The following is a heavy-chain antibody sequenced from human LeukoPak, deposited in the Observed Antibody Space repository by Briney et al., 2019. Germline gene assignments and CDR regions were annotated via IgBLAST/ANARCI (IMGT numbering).Heavy chain of an antibody. Sequence: GASVKVSCKASGYTFTSYGISWVRQAPGQGLEWMGWISAYNGNTNYAQKLQGRVTMTTDTSTSTAYMELRSLRSDDTAVYYCARVGLTGSGWYSATYSNYWGQGTLVTVSS. CDR3: ARVGLTGSGWYSATYSNY. V-gene: IGHV1-18*01. J-gene: IGHJ4*02. CDR2: ISAYNGNT. D-gene: IGHD6-19*01. CDR1: GYTFTSYG.